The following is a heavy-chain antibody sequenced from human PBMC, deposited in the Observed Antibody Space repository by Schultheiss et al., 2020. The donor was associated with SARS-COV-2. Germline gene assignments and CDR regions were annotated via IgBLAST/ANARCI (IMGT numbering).Heavy chain of an antibody. V-gene: IGHV3-48*03. CDR1: GFTFSSYE. CDR3: AREGYYYSMDV. J-gene: IGHJ6*02. CDR2: ISSSGSTI. Sequence: GGSLRLSCAASGFTFSSYEMNWVRQAPGKGLEWVSYISSSGSTIYYADSVKGRFTISRDNAKNSLYLQMNSLRAEDTAVYYCAREGYYYSMDVWGQGTTVTVSS.